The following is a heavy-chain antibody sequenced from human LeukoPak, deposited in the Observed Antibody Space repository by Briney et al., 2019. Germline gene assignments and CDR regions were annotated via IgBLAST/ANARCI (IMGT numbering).Heavy chain of an antibody. D-gene: IGHD3-9*01. J-gene: IGHJ3*02. CDR1: GGSISSGGYY. Sequence: PSETLSLTCTVSGGSISSGGYYWSWIRQHPGKGLEWIGYIYYSGSTYYNPSLKSRVTISVDTSKNQFSLKLSSVTAADTAVYYCARAPGFVRYFDCLLDAFDIWGQGTMVTVSS. V-gene: IGHV4-31*03. CDR3: ARAPGFVRYFDCLLDAFDI. CDR2: IYYSGST.